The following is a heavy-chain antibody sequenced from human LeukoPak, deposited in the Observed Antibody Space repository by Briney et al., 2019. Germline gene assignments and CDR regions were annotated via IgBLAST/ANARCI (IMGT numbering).Heavy chain of an antibody. D-gene: IGHD6-19*01. CDR2: IYYSGST. J-gene: IGHJ4*02. V-gene: IGHV4-39*01. Sequence: PSETLSLTCTVSGGSISSSSYYWGWIRQPPGKGLEWIGSIYYSGSTYYNPSLKSRVTISVDTSKNQYSLKLSSVTAADTAVYYCASRYSSGWYYFDNWGQGTLVTVSS. CDR3: ASRYSSGWYYFDN. CDR1: GGSISSSSYY.